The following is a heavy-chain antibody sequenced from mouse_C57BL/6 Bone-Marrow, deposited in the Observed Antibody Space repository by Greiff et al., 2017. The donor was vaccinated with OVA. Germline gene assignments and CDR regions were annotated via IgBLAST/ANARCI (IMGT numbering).Heavy chain of an antibody. V-gene: IGHV1-15*01. CDR2: IDPETGGT. D-gene: IGHD2-3*01. CDR3: TPPGGGYYGLYYFDY. Sequence: QVQLQQSGAELVRPGASVTLSCKASGYTFTDYEMHWVKQTPVHGLEWIGAIDPETGGTAYNQKSKGKAILTADKSSSTAYMELRSLTSEDSAVYYCTPPGGGYYGLYYFDYWGQGTTLTVSA. J-gene: IGHJ2*01. CDR1: GYTFTDYE.